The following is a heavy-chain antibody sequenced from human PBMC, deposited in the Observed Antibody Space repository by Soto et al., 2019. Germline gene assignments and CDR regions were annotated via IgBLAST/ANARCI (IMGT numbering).Heavy chain of an antibody. Sequence: EVQLLESGGGLVQPGGSLRLSCAASGFTFSSYAMSWVRQAPGKGLDWVSTISGSGGRIYYADSVKGRFTISRNNSKNPLYLHMNSMRADGPAVYYCAKDRQASTVTLPDCWGQGTLVAVSS. J-gene: IGHJ4*02. V-gene: IGHV3-23*01. D-gene: IGHD4-17*01. CDR1: GFTFSSYA. CDR3: AKDRQASTVTLPDC. CDR2: ISGSGGRI.